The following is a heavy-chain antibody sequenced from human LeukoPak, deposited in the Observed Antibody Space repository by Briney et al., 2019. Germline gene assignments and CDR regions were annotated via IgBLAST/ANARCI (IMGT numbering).Heavy chain of an antibody. Sequence: GGSLRLSCAASGFTFGNYWMSWVRQAPGKGLEWVANIKQDGSEKHYVDSVKGRFTISRDNSKNTLYLQMNSLRAEDTAVYYCAKEVGDYYDSSGYSFDYWGQGTLVTVSS. D-gene: IGHD3-22*01. CDR1: GFTFGNYW. V-gene: IGHV3-7*01. CDR3: AKEVGDYYDSSGYSFDY. J-gene: IGHJ4*02. CDR2: IKQDGSEK.